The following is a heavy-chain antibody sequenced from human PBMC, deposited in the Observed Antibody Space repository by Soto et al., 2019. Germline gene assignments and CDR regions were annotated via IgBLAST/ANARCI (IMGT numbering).Heavy chain of an antibody. V-gene: IGHV3-30*18. J-gene: IGHJ6*02. Sequence: GGSLRLSCAVPGFTIRNYGMHWVRQAPGKGLEWVTVISYDGSNKYYADSVKGRFTISRVKSKNTLYLQMNSLKPEDTAVYYCAKDRGYDFDPPRYYYSGMDVWGQGTTVTVSS. CDR3: AKDRGYDFDPPRYYYSGMDV. CDR1: GFTIRNYG. CDR2: ISYDGSNK. D-gene: IGHD5-12*01.